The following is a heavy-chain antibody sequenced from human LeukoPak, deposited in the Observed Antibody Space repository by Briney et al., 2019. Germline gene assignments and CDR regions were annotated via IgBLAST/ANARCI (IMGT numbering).Heavy chain of an antibody. V-gene: IGHV3-48*01. CDR3: ARGTPPIYGDLLDY. J-gene: IGHJ4*02. CDR1: GFTFNSYS. Sequence: PGGSLRLSCAASGFTFNSYSMNWVRQAPGKGLEWVSYISRSSNNRYHADSVKGRFTISRGNAKNSLYLQMTSLRVEDTAVYYCARGTPPIYGDLLDYWGQGTLVTVSS. D-gene: IGHD4-17*01. CDR2: ISRSSNNR.